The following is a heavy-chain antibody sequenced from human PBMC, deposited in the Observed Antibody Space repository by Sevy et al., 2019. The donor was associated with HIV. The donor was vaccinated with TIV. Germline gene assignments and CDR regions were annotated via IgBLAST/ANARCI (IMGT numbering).Heavy chain of an antibody. Sequence: GGSLRLSCAASGFTFSSYAMSWVRQAPGKGLEWVSAISGSGGSTYYAHSVKGRFTISRDNSKNTLYLQMNSLRAEDTAVYYCAKDSGSASGYTRGYCSGGSCYSDAFDIWGQGTIVTVSS. CDR3: AKDSGSASGYTRGYCSGGSCYSDAFDI. J-gene: IGHJ3*02. D-gene: IGHD2-15*01. CDR2: ISGSGGST. CDR1: GFTFSSYA. V-gene: IGHV3-23*01.